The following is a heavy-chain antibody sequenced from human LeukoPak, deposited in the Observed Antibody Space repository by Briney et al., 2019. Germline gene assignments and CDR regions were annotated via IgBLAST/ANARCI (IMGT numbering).Heavy chain of an antibody. Sequence: SYTLSVTRPLSGGSIRRYYWSWIGQPPGTGLEWTGRIYTSGTTNYTPSLKSRVTMSVDTSKNQFSLKLSSVTAADTAVYYCARRDPTYYYDSSGYSPYFDYWGQGTLVTVSS. CDR1: GGSIRRYY. D-gene: IGHD3-22*01. CDR2: IYTSGTT. V-gene: IGHV4-4*07. J-gene: IGHJ4*02. CDR3: ARRDPTYYYDSSGYSPYFDY.